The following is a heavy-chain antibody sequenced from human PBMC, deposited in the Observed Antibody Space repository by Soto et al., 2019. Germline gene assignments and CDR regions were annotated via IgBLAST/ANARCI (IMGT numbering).Heavy chain of an antibody. Sequence: QVQLVQSGAEVKKPGASVKVTCKASGYTFTSYGISWVRQAPGQGLEWMGWISAYNGNTNYAQKLQGRVTMTTDTSTSTAYMELRSLRSDDTAVYYCARDIVVVPAAVYYYYGMDVWGQGTTVTVSS. J-gene: IGHJ6*02. V-gene: IGHV1-18*04. CDR2: ISAYNGNT. CDR1: GYTFTSYG. D-gene: IGHD2-2*01. CDR3: ARDIVVVPAAVYYYYGMDV.